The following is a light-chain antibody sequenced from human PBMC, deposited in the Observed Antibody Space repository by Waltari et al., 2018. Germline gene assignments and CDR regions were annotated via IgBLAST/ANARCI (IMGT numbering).Light chain of an antibody. V-gene: IGLV2-11*02. Sequence: QSALTQPRSVSGSPGQSGTIPRTGTGSDVGGYNYVSWSQQHPGKAPKLMIYDVRKRPSGVPDRFSGSKSGNTASLTISGLQAEDEADYYCCSYAGSYTFVVFGGGTKLTVL. J-gene: IGLJ2*01. CDR3: CSYAGSYTFVV. CDR1: GSDVGGYNY. CDR2: DVR.